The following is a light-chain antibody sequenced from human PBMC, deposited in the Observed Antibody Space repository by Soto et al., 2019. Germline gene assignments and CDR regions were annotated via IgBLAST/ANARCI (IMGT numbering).Light chain of an antibody. CDR3: QQYNRWPLT. J-gene: IGKJ4*01. CDR2: AAS. Sequence: EIVMTQSPATLSVSPGERATLSCRASQSVYSNLAWYQHKPGQAPNLLIYAASTRATGIPARFSGSGSGTEFTLTNSPLQSEEFAVYYCQQYNRWPLTCGGGTNVEIK. CDR1: QSVYSN. V-gene: IGKV3-15*01.